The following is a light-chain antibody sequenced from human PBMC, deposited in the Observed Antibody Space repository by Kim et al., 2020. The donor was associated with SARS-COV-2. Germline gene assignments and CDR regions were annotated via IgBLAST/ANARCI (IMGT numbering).Light chain of an antibody. CDR3: QQYNSYSYT. CDR1: QSISSW. CDR2: KAS. Sequence: DIQMTQSPSTLSASVGDRVTITCRASQSISSWLAWYQQKPGKAPKLLIYKASSLESGVPSRFSGSGSGTEFTLTISSLQPDDFATYYCQQYNSYSYTFGQGTKLKI. V-gene: IGKV1-5*03. J-gene: IGKJ2*01.